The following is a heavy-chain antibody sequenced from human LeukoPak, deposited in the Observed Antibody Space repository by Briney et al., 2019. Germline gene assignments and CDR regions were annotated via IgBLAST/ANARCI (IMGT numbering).Heavy chain of an antibody. CDR3: ARGGLLWFGELLRPLGRNAFDI. D-gene: IGHD3-10*01. V-gene: IGHV4-38-2*02. J-gene: IGHJ3*02. CDR2: INHSGST. Sequence: PSETLSLTCTVSGYSISSGYYWGWIRPPPGKGLEWIGEINHSGSTNYNPSLKSRVTISVDTSRNQFSLKLSSVTAADTAVYYCARGGLLWFGELLRPLGRNAFDIWGQGTMVTVSS. CDR1: GYSISSGYY.